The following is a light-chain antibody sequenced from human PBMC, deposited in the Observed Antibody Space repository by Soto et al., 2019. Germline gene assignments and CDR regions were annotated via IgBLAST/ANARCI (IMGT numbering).Light chain of an antibody. Sequence: DLQMTQSPASLAASVGDRVTITCRASQDIKNHLNWYQQKPGKAPKLLIYYASNLEIGDPSRFSGSGSGTHFIFTISSLQPEDIATYCCKQYDHFLTVGGGTKV. CDR2: YAS. CDR3: KQYDHFLT. CDR1: QDIKNH. J-gene: IGKJ4*01. V-gene: IGKV1-33*01.